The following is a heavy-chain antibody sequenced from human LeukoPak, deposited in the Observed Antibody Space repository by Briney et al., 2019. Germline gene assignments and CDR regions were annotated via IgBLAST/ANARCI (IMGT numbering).Heavy chain of an antibody. D-gene: IGHD2-21*01. CDR3: ARYDVVEGCYFDY. V-gene: IGHV4-59*01. CDR1: GGSISSYY. CDR2: IYYSGST. J-gene: IGHJ4*02. Sequence: PSETLSLTCTVSGGSISSYYWSWIRQPPGKGLEWIGYIYYSGSTNYNPSLKSRVTISVDTSKNQFSLKLSSVTAADTAVYYCARYDVVEGCYFDYWGQGTLVTVSS.